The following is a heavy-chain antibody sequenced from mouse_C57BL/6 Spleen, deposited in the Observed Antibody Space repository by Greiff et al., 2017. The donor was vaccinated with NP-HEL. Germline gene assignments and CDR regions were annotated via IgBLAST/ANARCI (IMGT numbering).Heavy chain of an antibody. CDR1: GYSITSGYY. V-gene: IGHV3-6*01. D-gene: IGHD1-1*01. CDR3: ARRPTPDY. CDR2: IRYDGSN. Sequence: DVQLQESGPGLVKPSQSLSLTCSVTGYSITSGYYWNWIRQFPGNILECMGYIRYDGSNNYNASLKNQISITRDTSTNQFFLKLNSVTSEDIATCYCARRPTPDYWGQGTTLTVSS. J-gene: IGHJ2*01.